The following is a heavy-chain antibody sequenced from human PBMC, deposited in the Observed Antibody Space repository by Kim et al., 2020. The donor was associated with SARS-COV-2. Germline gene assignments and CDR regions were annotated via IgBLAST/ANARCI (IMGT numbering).Heavy chain of an antibody. CDR3: ARGVGYSSGWYFFDY. D-gene: IGHD6-19*01. CDR1: GFTFSDYY. V-gene: IGHV3-11*01. CDR2: ISSSGSTI. J-gene: IGHJ4*02. Sequence: GGSLRLSCAASGFTFSDYYMSWIRQAPGKGREWVSYISSSGSTIYYADSVKGRFTISRDNAKNSLDLQMNSLRAEDTAVYYCARGVGYSSGWYFFDYWGQGTLVTVSS.